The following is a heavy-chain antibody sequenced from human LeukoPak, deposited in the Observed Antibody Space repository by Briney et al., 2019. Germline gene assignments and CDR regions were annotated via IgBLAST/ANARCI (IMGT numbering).Heavy chain of an antibody. CDR1: GGSISSYY. D-gene: IGHD7-27*01. V-gene: IGHV4-4*07. J-gene: IGHJ6*03. CDR3: ARGYNWGSPTRNFYYLDV. CDR2: IYTSGST. Sequence: SETLSLTCTVSGGSISSYYWSWLRQPAGKGLEWIGRIYTSGSTNYNPSLKSRVTMSVDTSKNQFSLKLRSVTAADTAVYYCARGYNWGSPTRNFYYLDVWGKGTTVTVSS.